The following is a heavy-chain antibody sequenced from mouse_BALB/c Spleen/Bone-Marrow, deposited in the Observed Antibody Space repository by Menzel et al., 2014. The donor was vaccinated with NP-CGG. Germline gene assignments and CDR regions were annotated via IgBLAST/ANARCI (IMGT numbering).Heavy chain of an antibody. J-gene: IGHJ4*01. Sequence: LQQSGSELVRPGASVKLSCKASGYTFTSYWMHWVKQRPGQGPEWIGNIYPGSGSTNYDEKFKSKATLTVDTSSSTAYMQLSSLTSEDSAVYYCTRLGAPYAMDYWGQGTSVTVSS. V-gene: IGHV1S22*01. CDR2: IYPGSGST. CDR1: GYTFTSYW. CDR3: TRLGAPYAMDY.